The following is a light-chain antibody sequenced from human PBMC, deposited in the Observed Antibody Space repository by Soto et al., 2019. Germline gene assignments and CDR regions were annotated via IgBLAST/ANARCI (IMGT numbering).Light chain of an antibody. CDR2: DAS. Sequence: AIQLPQSPCSLYASVGERGTITCRASQGISSALAWYQQKPGKAPKLLIYDASSLESGVPSRCSGSGSGTDFTLTISRLEPEDFAVYYCQQYGSFGQGTRLEIK. CDR3: QQYGS. V-gene: IGKV1-13*02. CDR1: QGISSA. J-gene: IGKJ5*01.